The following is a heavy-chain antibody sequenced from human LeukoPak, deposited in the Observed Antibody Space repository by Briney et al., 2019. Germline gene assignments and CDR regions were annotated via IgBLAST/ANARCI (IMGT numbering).Heavy chain of an antibody. V-gene: IGHV4-34*01. Sequence: SETLSLTCAVYGGSFSGYYWSWIRQPPGKGPEWIGEINHSGNTDYNPPLKSRVTISVDTSKNQFSLKLSSVTAADTAVYYCAKTPTALVRGGYYFDNWAQGTPVTVSS. CDR1: GGSFSGYY. CDR3: AKTPTALVRGGYYFDN. J-gene: IGHJ4*02. D-gene: IGHD6-6*01. CDR2: INHSGNT.